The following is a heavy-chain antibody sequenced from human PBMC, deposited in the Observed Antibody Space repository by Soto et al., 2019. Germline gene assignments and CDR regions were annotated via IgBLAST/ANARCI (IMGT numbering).Heavy chain of an antibody. J-gene: IGHJ4*02. D-gene: IGHD3-3*01. V-gene: IGHV3-30-3*01. CDR3: ARSRSGAVPDSFGY. CDR1: GFIFNRYA. Sequence: QVQLVESGGRVVQPGRSLRLSCAASGFIFNRYAIHWVRQTPGKGLEWVAVISKDGSVQYYADSVMGRFIISRDKSKDTVYLEMNSLRAEDTAVFYCARSRSGAVPDSFGYWGQCTLVTVSS. CDR2: ISKDGSVQ.